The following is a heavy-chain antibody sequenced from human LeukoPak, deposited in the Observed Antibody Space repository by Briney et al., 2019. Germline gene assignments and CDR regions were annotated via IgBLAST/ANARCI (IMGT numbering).Heavy chain of an antibody. CDR3: ARDAGYGDYVFPSDY. CDR1: GYTFTSYG. V-gene: IGHV1-18*01. J-gene: IGHJ4*02. Sequence: GASVKVSCKASGYTFTSYGISWVRQAPGQGLEWMGWISAYNGNTNYAQKLQGRVTMTTDTSTSTAYMELRSLRSDDTAVYYCARDAGYGDYVFPSDYWGQGTLVTVSS. D-gene: IGHD4-17*01. CDR2: ISAYNGNT.